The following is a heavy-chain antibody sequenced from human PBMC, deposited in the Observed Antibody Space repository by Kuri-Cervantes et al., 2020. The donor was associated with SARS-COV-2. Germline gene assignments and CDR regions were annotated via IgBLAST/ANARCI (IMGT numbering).Heavy chain of an antibody. D-gene: IGHD2/OR15-2a*01. CDR3: AKVGLSFDY. J-gene: IGHJ4*02. V-gene: IGHV3-23*01. Sequence: GGSLRLSCAASGFTFSSFAMSWVRQAPGKGLEWVSSISGSGVGTYYADSVKGRFTISRDNSKNTLYLQMNSLRAEDPALYYCAKVGLSFDYWGQGTLVTVSS. CDR1: GFTFSSFA. CDR2: ISGSGVGT.